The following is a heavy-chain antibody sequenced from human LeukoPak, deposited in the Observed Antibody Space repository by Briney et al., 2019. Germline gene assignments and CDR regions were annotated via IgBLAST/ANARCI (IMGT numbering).Heavy chain of an antibody. CDR1: GFNFSSYG. V-gene: IGHV3-33*01. J-gene: IGHJ4*02. Sequence: PGGALRLSCAASGFNFSSYGMHWVRQAPGKGLERVAVIWYDGSNKYYADAVKGRFTISRDNSTNTLYLQMHSLRAEDTAVYYCARALMATGFDYWGQGTLVTVSS. D-gene: IGHD5-24*01. CDR2: IWYDGSNK. CDR3: ARALMATGFDY.